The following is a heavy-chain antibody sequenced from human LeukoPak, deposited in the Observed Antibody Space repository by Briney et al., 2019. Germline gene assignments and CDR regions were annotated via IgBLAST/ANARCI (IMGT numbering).Heavy chain of an antibody. V-gene: IGHV3-23*01. D-gene: IGHD3-22*01. CDR1: GFTFSSYV. J-gene: IGHJ2*01. CDR3: ARAIVYWFFDL. Sequence: GGSLRLSCAASGFTFSSYVMSWVRQAPGKGLEWVSAISGNGGNTYYADSVKGRFTISRDNSKNTLYLQMNSLRAEDTALYYCARAIVYWFFDLWGRGTLVTVSS. CDR2: ISGNGGNT.